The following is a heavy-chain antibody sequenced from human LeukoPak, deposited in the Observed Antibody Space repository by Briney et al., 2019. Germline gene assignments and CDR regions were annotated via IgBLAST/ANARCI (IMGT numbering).Heavy chain of an antibody. CDR1: GGTFGSYT. D-gene: IGHD5-18*01. CDR3: ARDPPPRGYSYGYGYEDY. V-gene: IGHV1-69*04. CDR2: IIPILGIA. Sequence: SVKVSCKASGGTFGSYTISWVRQAPGQGLEWMGRIIPILGIANYAQKFQGRVTITADKSTSTAYMELSSLRSEDTAVYYCARDPPPRGYSYGYGYEDYWGQGTLVTVSS. J-gene: IGHJ4*02.